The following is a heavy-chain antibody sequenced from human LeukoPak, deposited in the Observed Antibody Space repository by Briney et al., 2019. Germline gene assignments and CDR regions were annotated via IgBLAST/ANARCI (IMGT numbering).Heavy chain of an antibody. CDR1: GSTFSSYW. V-gene: IGHV3-74*01. Sequence: GGSLRLSCAASGSTFSSYWMHWVRQAPGKGLVWVSRINSDVSSTSYADPVKGRFTISRDNAKNTLYLQMNSLRAEDTAVYYCARESSVGAHKAFDYWGQGTLVTVSS. CDR2: INSDVSST. J-gene: IGHJ4*02. CDR3: ARESSVGAHKAFDY. D-gene: IGHD1-26*01.